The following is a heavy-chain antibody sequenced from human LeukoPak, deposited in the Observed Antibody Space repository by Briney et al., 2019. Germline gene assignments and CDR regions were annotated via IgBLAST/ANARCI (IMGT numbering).Heavy chain of an antibody. Sequence: VGSLRLSCAASGFTFSSYGMHWVRQAPGKGLGWVAVIWYDGSNKYYADSVKGRFTISRDNSKNTLYLQMNSLRAEDTAVYYCARATYYYYGMDVWGQGTTVTVSS. J-gene: IGHJ6*02. V-gene: IGHV3-33*01. CDR2: IWYDGSNK. CDR3: ARATYYYYGMDV. CDR1: GFTFSSYG.